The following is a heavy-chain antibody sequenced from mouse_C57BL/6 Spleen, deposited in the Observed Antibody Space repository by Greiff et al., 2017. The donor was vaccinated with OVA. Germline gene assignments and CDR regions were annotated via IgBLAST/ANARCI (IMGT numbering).Heavy chain of an antibody. CDR3: TGDDYDGFAY. V-gene: IGHV6-3*01. CDR1: GFTFSNYW. D-gene: IGHD2-4*01. Sequence: EVKVVESGGGLVQPGGSMKLSCVASGFTFSNYWMNWVRQSPEKGLEWVAQIRLKSDNYATHYAESVKGRFTISRDDSKSSVYLQMNNLRAEDTGIYYCTGDDYDGFAYWGQGTLVTVSA. CDR2: IRLKSDNYAT. J-gene: IGHJ3*01.